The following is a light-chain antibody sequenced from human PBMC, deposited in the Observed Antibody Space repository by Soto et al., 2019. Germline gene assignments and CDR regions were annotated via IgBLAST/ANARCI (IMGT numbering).Light chain of an antibody. V-gene: IGLV2-14*01. CDR1: SSDIGGYDY. CDR3: CSLRSGRDVV. CDR2: DVS. Sequence: QSVLTQPASVSGSPGQSITISCTGTSSDIGGYDYVSWYQQHPGRAPKLLIYDVSYRPSGASNRSSGSKSGNTASLTISGLQAEDEADYYCCSLRSGRDVVFGGGTKLTVL. J-gene: IGLJ2*01.